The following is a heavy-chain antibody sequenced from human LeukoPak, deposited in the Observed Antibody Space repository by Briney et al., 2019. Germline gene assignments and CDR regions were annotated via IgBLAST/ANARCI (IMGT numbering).Heavy chain of an antibody. Sequence: GGSLRLSCTASGFTFGDYAMSWIRQAPGKGLEWVGFIRSKAYGETADYAASVKGRFTISRDDPKAIAYLQMISLKTEDTAVYHCTRDRGAYNLYDYWGQGTLVTVSS. V-gene: IGHV3-49*03. D-gene: IGHD1-1*01. CDR2: IRSKAYGETA. CDR1: GFTFGDYA. CDR3: TRDRGAYNLYDY. J-gene: IGHJ4*02.